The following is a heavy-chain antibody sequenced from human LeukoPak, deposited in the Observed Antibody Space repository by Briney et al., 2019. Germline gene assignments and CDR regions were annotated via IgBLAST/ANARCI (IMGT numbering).Heavy chain of an antibody. D-gene: IGHD5-18*01. Sequence: SETLSLTCTVSGGSISTYYWSWIRQPPGKGLEWVGYIYYTGTINYSPSLRSRVTISVDTSKNQFSLKLSSVTAADTAVYCCARSLGGYSYGAHNCFDPWGQGTLVTVSS. CDR2: IYYTGTI. J-gene: IGHJ5*02. V-gene: IGHV4-59*01. CDR1: GGSISTYY. CDR3: ARSLGGYSYGAHNCFDP.